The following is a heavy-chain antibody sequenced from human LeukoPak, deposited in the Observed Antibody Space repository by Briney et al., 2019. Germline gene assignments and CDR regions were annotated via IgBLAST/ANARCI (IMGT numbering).Heavy chain of an antibody. CDR2: IRYDGSNK. CDR1: GFTFSSYG. D-gene: IGHD6-13*01. V-gene: IGHV3-30*02. CDR3: ARDDSSSWALFDY. Sequence: GGSLRPSCAASGFTFSSYGMHWVRQAPGKGLEWVAFIRYDGSNKYYADSVKGRFTISRDNSKNTLYLQMNSLRAEDTAVYYCARDDSSSWALFDYWGQGTLVTVSS. J-gene: IGHJ4*02.